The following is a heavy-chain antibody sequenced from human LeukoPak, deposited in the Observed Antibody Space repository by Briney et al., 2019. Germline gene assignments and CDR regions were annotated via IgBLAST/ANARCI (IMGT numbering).Heavy chain of an antibody. Sequence: GGSLRLSCAASGFSLSSFPMCWVRQPPGKGLEWVSTFGLSTTTYYADSVKGRFTISRDSSKNTLYLQMNSLRGDDTAVYYCAREQWLVVWGQGTLVTVS. CDR3: AREQWLVV. CDR2: FGLSTTT. D-gene: IGHD6-19*01. J-gene: IGHJ4*02. CDR1: GFSLSSFP. V-gene: IGHV3-23*01.